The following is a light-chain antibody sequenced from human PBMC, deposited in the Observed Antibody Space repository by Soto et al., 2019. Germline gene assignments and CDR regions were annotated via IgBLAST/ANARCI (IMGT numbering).Light chain of an antibody. CDR2: DGS. CDR1: LDIGKF. CDR3: QQYDNVVFT. V-gene: IGKV1-33*01. J-gene: IGKJ3*01. Sequence: DVQMTQSPSSLSASVGDRVTITCQASLDIGKFLNWYHQKPGKAPKILIYDGSNLETGVPGRFSGGSSGTHFTLTISSLEAEDVGTYYCQQYDNVVFTFGPGTRVDLK.